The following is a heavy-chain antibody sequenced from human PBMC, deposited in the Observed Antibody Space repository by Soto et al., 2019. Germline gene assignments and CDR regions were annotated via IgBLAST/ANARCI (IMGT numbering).Heavy chain of an antibody. CDR2: INAGNGNT. CDR1: GYTFTSYA. CDR3: ARDGSYGSGLFDP. Sequence: GASVKVSCKASGYTFTSYAMHWVRQAPGQRLEWMGWINAGNGNTKYSQKFQGRVTITRDTSASTAYMELSSLRSDDTAVYYCARDGSYGSGLFDPWGQGTLVTVSS. D-gene: IGHD3-10*01. J-gene: IGHJ5*02. V-gene: IGHV1-3*01.